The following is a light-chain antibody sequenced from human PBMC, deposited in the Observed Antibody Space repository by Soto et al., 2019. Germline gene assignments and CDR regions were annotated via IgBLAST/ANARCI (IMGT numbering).Light chain of an antibody. V-gene: IGLV2-8*01. J-gene: IGLJ1*01. CDR3: SSYAGSNRV. Sequence: SGLTQPPSASGSPGQSVTSSCTGTSGDGGAYNYVSWYQQHPGKAPKLMIYEVSRRPSGVPDRFSGSKSGNTASLTVSGLQADDEADYYCSSYAGSNRVFGTGTKVTVL. CDR1: SGDGGAYNY. CDR2: EVS.